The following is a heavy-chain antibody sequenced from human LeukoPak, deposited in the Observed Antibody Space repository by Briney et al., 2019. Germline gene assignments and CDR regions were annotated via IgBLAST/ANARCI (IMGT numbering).Heavy chain of an antibody. V-gene: IGHV1-18*01. CDR2: ISAYNGNT. D-gene: IGHD2-2*01. CDR1: GYTFTSYG. Sequence: GAAVKVSCKASGYTFTSYGISWVRQAPGQGLEGMGWISAYNGNTNYAQKLQGRVTMTTDTSTSTAYMELRSLRSDDTAVYYCARDCSSTSCYWTNYYYYYGMDVWGQGTTVTVSS. J-gene: IGHJ6*02. CDR3: ARDCSSTSCYWTNYYYYYGMDV.